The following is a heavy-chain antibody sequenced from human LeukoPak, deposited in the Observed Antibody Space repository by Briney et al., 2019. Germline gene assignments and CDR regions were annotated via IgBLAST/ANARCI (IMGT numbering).Heavy chain of an antibody. Sequence: SETLSLTCTVSGGSISSSSYYWGWIRQPPRKGLEWIGSIYYSGSTYYNPSLKSRVTISVDTSKNQFSLKLSSVTAADTAVYYCAREYDFWSGYDYWGQGTLVTVSS. CDR1: GGSISSSSYY. D-gene: IGHD3-3*01. V-gene: IGHV4-39*07. J-gene: IGHJ4*02. CDR2: IYYSGST. CDR3: AREYDFWSGYDY.